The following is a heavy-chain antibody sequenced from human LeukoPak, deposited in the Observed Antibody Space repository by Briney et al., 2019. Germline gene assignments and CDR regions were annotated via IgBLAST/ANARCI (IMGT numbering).Heavy chain of an antibody. V-gene: IGHV3-74*01. CDR3: ARIKVGATGIDY. CDR2: INTDGSLT. D-gene: IGHD1-26*01. J-gene: IGHJ4*02. CDR1: GFTFNSNW. Sequence: GGSLRLSCAASGFTFNSNWMHWVRQAPGKGLVWVSRINTDGSLTNYADSVKGRFTFSRDNAKNTLYLEMNSLRAEDTAVYYCARIKVGATGIDYWGQGTLVTVSS.